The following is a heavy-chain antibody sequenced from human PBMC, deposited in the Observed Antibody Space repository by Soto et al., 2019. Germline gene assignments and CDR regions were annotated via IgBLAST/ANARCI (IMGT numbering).Heavy chain of an antibody. CDR2: IYYSGST. Sequence: QLQLQESGPGLVKPSETLSLTCTVSGGSISSSSYYWGWIRQPPGKGLEWIGSIYYSGSTYYNPSLKSRVTISVDTSKNQFSLKLSSVTAADTAVYYCARHALSNSEFIAYFDYWGQGTLVTVSS. CDR3: ARHALSNSEFIAYFDY. J-gene: IGHJ4*02. D-gene: IGHD4-4*01. V-gene: IGHV4-39*01. CDR1: GGSISSSSYY.